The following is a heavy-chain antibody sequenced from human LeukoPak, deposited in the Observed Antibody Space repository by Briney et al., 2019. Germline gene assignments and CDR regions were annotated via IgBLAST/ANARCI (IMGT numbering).Heavy chain of an antibody. J-gene: IGHJ6*02. D-gene: IGHD3-10*01. V-gene: IGHV1-24*01. CDR2: FDPEDGET. Sequence: GASVKVSCKVSGYTLTELSMHWVRQAPGKGLEWMGGFDPEDGETIYAQKFQGRVTMTEDTSTDTAYMELSSLRSEDTAVYYCAREGLLWFGELLSYYYYGMDVWGQGTTVTVSS. CDR3: AREGLLWFGELLSYYYYGMDV. CDR1: GYTLTELS.